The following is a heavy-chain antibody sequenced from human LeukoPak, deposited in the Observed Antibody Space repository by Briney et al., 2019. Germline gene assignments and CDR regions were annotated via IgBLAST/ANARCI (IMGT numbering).Heavy chain of an antibody. V-gene: IGHV3-53*01. D-gene: IGHD6-6*01. CDR2: IYSDGST. J-gene: IGHJ4*02. CDR3: ARGFHPYSSSPWY. Sequence: GGSLRLSCAASGFTVSSHYMSWVRQAPGKGLEWVSVIYSDGSTYYADSVKGRFTISRDNSKNTLYLQMNSLRAEDTAVYYCARGFHPYSSSPWYWGQGTLVTVSS. CDR1: GFTVSSHY.